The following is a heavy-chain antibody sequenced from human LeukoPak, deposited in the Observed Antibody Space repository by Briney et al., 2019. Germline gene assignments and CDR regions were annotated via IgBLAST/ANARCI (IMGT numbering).Heavy chain of an antibody. D-gene: IGHD3-10*01. J-gene: IGHJ3*02. CDR1: GFAFSNAW. Sequence: PGGSLRLSCAASGFAFSNAWMSWVRQAPGKGLEWVGRIKSKTDGGTTDYAAPVKGRFTISRDDSKNTLYLQMNSLKTEDTAVYYCTTAQYYGSGSDDAFDIWGQGTMVTVSS. CDR3: TTAQYYGSGSDDAFDI. CDR2: IKSKTDGGTT. V-gene: IGHV3-15*01.